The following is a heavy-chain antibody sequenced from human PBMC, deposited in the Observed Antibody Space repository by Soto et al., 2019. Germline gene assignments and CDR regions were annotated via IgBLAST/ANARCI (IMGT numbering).Heavy chain of an antibody. CDR3: ARGSALYYGMDV. CDR2: INHSGST. CDR1: GRSFSGYY. Sequence: XETLSINWAGYGRSFSGYYLSLILQPPGKGLEWIGEINHSGSTNYNPALKSRVTISVDTSKNQFSLKLSSVTAADTAVYYCARGSALYYGMDVWGQGTTVTVSS. J-gene: IGHJ6*02. V-gene: IGHV4-34*01.